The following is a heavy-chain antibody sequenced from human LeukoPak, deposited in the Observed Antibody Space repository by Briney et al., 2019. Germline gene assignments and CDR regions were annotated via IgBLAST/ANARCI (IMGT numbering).Heavy chain of an antibody. D-gene: IGHD5-24*01. J-gene: IGHJ4*02. CDR1: GYSISSGYY. CDR3: AWGEGYNLRFDY. Sequence: SETLSLTCTVSGYSISSGYYWGWIRQPPGKGLEWIGSIYHSGSTYYNPSLKSRVTISVDTSKNQFSLKLSSVTAADTAVYYCAWGEGYNLRFDYWGQGTLVTVSS. CDR2: IYHSGST. V-gene: IGHV4-38-2*02.